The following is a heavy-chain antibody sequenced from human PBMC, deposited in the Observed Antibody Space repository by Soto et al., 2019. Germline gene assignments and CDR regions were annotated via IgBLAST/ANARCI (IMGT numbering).Heavy chain of an antibody. V-gene: IGHV1-69*06. CDR2: IIPIFGTA. D-gene: IGHD4-4*01. CDR3: ARGVPSNYPYYYGMDV. CDR1: GGTFSSYA. Sequence: QVQLVQSGAEVKKPGSSVKVSCKASGGTFSSYAISWVRQAPGQGLEWMGGIIPIFGTANYAQKFQGRVTITADKSTSTDYMELSSLRSEDTAVYYCARGVPSNYPYYYGMDVWGQGTTVTVSS. J-gene: IGHJ6*02.